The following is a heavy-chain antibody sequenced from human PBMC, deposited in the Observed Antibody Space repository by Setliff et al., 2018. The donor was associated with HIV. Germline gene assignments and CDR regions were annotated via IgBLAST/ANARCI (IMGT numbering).Heavy chain of an antibody. Sequence: ASGYTFSGYYFHWVRQAPGQGLEWMGWINPNSGGTNYAQRSQGRITMTTDTSLTTAYMELSRLRSDDTAVYYCARAPYSNIMYYFDCWGQGTLVTVSS. CDR2: INPNSGGT. V-gene: IGHV1-2*02. CDR1: GYTFSGYY. CDR3: ARAPYSNIMYYFDC. J-gene: IGHJ4*02. D-gene: IGHD6-13*01.